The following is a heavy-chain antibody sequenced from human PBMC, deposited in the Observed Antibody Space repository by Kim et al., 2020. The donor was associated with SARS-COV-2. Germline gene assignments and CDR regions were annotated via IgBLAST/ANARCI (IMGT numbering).Heavy chain of an antibody. CDR3: ARDFYYDFWSGFNWFDP. V-gene: IGHV3-21*01. D-gene: IGHD3-3*01. J-gene: IGHJ5*02. Sequence: VKGRFTISRDNAKNSLYLQMNSLRAEDTAVYYCARDFYYDFWSGFNWFDPWGQGTLVTVSS.